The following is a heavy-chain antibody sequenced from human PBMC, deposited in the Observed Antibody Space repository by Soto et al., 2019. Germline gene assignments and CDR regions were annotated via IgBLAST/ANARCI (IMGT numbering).Heavy chain of an antibody. V-gene: IGHV4-59*01. CDR3: ARTYYGSGSATFDP. D-gene: IGHD3-10*01. CDR2: IYYSGST. Sequence: QVQLQESGPGLVKPSETLSLTCTVSGGSISSYYWSWIRQPPGKGLEWIGYIYYSGSTNYNPSLKSRVTISVDTSKNQFSLNLSSVTAADTAVYYCARTYYGSGSATFDPWGQGTLVTVSS. CDR1: GGSISSYY. J-gene: IGHJ5*02.